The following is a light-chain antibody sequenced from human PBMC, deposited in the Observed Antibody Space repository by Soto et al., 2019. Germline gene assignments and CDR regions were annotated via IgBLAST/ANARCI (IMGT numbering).Light chain of an antibody. CDR3: MQALETPIT. J-gene: IGKJ5*01. Sequence: DIVMTQSPLSLPVTPGEPASTSCRSSQSLLHNNGYNSLNWYLQKPGQSPQLLIYLGSDRSSGVPDRFSGSGSGADFTLKISRVEAEDVGIYYCMQALETPITFGQGTRLEIK. CDR2: LGS. V-gene: IGKV2-28*01. CDR1: QSLLHNNGYNS.